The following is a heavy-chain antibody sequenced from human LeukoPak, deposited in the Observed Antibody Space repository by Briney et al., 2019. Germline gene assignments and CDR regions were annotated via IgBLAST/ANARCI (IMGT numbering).Heavy chain of an antibody. CDR1: GFTFSSYG. CDR3: ARDEYCSSTSCYNGNYYYYYYMDV. J-gene: IGHJ6*03. Sequence: GGSLRLSCAASGFTFSSYGMHWVRQAPGKGLEWVAVIWYDGSNKYYADSVKGRFTISRDNAKNSLYLQMNSLRAEDTAVYYCARDEYCSSTSCYNGNYYYYYYMDVWGKGTTVTVSS. CDR2: IWYDGSNK. V-gene: IGHV3-33*01. D-gene: IGHD2-2*01.